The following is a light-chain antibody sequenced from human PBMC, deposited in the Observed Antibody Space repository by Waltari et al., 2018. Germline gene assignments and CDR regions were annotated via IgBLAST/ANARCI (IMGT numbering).Light chain of an antibody. V-gene: IGKV3-20*01. J-gene: IGKJ1*01. Sequence: EIVLTQSPGTLSLSPGERATLSCRASESVTKYVAWYQHKPGQAPRLLIYGASTRVIGIPDRISGSGSGTDFTLFITRLEPEDFAMYYCQQYVSSPKTFGPGTKVEIK. CDR2: GAS. CDR1: ESVTKY. CDR3: QQYVSSPKT.